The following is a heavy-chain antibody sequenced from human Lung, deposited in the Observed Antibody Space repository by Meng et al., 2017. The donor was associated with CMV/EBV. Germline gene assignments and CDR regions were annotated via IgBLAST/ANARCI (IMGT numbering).Heavy chain of an antibody. V-gene: IGHV3-23*01. CDR1: GFPFRSYA. J-gene: IGHJ5*02. CDR2: ISGSVGNT. CDR3: AREEGMVGYYTNWFDA. D-gene: IGHD2-2*03. Sequence: GGSLRLSCAASGFPFRSYAMSWIRQAPGKGLEGVSSISGSVGNTYYADPVKGRFTISRENSGDTLYMQMSSLRAEDTDVYYCAREEGMVGYYTNWFDAWGQGALVTVSS.